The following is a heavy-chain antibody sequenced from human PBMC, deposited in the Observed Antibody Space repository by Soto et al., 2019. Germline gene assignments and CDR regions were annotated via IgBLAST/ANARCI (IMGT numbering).Heavy chain of an antibody. J-gene: IGHJ4*02. CDR2: ISGRGDTT. CDR3: AKVQIAVAANGYGFDY. D-gene: IGHD6-19*01. V-gene: IGHV3-23*01. Sequence: EVQLLDSGGGLVQPGGSLRLSCAASGFSFSAYAICWVRQAPGKGLEWVSSISGRGDTTYYADSVKGRFTISRDNSKNALYLQMSTLRADDTAVYFCAKVQIAVAANGYGFDYWGQGTQVTVSS. CDR1: GFSFSAYA.